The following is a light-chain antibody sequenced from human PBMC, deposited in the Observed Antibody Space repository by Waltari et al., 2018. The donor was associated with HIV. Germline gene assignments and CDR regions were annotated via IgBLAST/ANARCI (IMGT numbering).Light chain of an antibody. Sequence: QSVVTQPPSVSGAPGQTVAIPCTGSSSNIGAGYDVHWYKHFPGAHPKVVIYGNTNRPSGVPGRFSGSKSGSAAALVIAGLQADDEAEYYCQSYDKSLSGWVFGGGTKVTVL. CDR1: SSNIGAGYD. V-gene: IGLV1-40*01. CDR3: QSYDKSLSGWV. J-gene: IGLJ3*02. CDR2: GNT.